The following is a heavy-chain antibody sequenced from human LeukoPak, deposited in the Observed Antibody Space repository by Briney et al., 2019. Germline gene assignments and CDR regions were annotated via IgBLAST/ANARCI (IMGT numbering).Heavy chain of an antibody. Sequence: PGGSLRLSCAASGFTFSDYGIHWVRQAPGKGLEWVAVIWYDGSNKYYADSVKGRFTISRDNSKNTLYLQMNSLRVEDTAVYYCARGDPTVTTKQNFDYWGQGTLVTVSS. CDR3: ARGDPTVTTKQNFDY. J-gene: IGHJ4*02. CDR1: GFTFSDYG. V-gene: IGHV3-33*01. D-gene: IGHD4-17*01. CDR2: IWYDGSNK.